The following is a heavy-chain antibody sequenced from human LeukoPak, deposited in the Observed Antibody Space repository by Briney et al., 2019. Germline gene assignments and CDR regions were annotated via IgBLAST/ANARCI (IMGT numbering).Heavy chain of an antibody. CDR1: GASIRSGDYY. Sequence: SETLSLTCTVSGASIRSGDYYWRWIRQPPGKGLEWIGYIYDSGSTYYNPSLKSRITISVDTSENRFSLKLSSVTATDTAVYYCARDCSGGSCYGAFDIWGQGTMVTVSS. CDR2: IYDSGST. D-gene: IGHD2-15*01. V-gene: IGHV4-30-4*01. J-gene: IGHJ3*02. CDR3: ARDCSGGSCYGAFDI.